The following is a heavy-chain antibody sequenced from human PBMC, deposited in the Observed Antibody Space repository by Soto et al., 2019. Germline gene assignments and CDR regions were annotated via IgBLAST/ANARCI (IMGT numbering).Heavy chain of an antibody. D-gene: IGHD6-13*01. Sequence: ASVKVSCKASGYTFTGYYMHWVRQAPGQGLEWMGWINPNSGGTNYAQKFQGWVTMTRDTSISTAYMELSRLRSDDTAVYYCARSFVPHGSWYAYWGQGTLVTVSS. J-gene: IGHJ4*02. CDR1: GYTFTGYY. V-gene: IGHV1-2*04. CDR2: INPNSGGT. CDR3: ARSFVPHGSWYAY.